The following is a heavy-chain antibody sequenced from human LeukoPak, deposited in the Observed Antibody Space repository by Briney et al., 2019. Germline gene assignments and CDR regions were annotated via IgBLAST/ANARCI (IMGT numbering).Heavy chain of an antibody. V-gene: IGHV3-21*01. CDR2: VSRSSRFI. CDR3: ARDRGYYDSSGYESTRLDAFDI. J-gene: IGHJ3*02. D-gene: IGHD3-22*01. CDR1: GFAFSTYS. Sequence: GGSLRLSCAASGFAFSTYSMNWVRQAPGKGLEWVSSVSRSSRFIFYADSVQGRFTISRDDAKDSLYLQMNSLRAEDTAVYYCARDRGYYDSSGYESTRLDAFDIWGQGTMVTVSS.